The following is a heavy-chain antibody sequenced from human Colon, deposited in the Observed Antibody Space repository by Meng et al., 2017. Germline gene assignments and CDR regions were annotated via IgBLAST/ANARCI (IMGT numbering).Heavy chain of an antibody. CDR1: GFSLSTSGVG. Sequence: SGPTLVKPTQTLTLTCTFSGFSLSTSGVGVGWIRQPPGKALEWLALIYWNDDKRYSPSLKSRLTITKDNSKNQVVLTITNMDPVDTATYYCAQTFITMVRRVITPAFDDWGQGTLVTVSS. V-gene: IGHV2-5*01. CDR2: IYWNDDK. CDR3: AQTFITMVRRVITPAFDD. J-gene: IGHJ4*02. D-gene: IGHD3-10*01.